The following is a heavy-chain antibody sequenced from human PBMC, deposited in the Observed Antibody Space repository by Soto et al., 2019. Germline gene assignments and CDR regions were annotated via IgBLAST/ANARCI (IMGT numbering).Heavy chain of an antibody. Sequence: GGSLRLSCAASGFTFSKYAIHWVRQAPGKGLEWVAVISDDGNKEYYADSVKGRFTISRDKSKNTLYVQMNSLRPEDTAVYYCARDRGSGREDYYGMDVWGQGTTVTVSS. D-gene: IGHD3-10*01. CDR3: ARDRGSGREDYYGMDV. CDR1: GFTFSKYA. V-gene: IGHV3-30-3*01. CDR2: ISDDGNKE. J-gene: IGHJ6*02.